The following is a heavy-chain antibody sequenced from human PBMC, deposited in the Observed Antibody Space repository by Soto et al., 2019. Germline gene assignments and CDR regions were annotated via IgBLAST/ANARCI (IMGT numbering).Heavy chain of an antibody. CDR3: ARKLSWGPYYYYGMDV. CDR1: GYTFTDYY. J-gene: IGHJ6*02. CDR2: INPNSGGT. V-gene: IGHV1-2*02. Sequence: ASVKVSCKASGYTFTDYYMHWVRQAPGQGLEWMGWINPNSGGTNYAQKFQGRVTMTRDTSISTAYMELSRLRSDDTAVYYCARKLSWGPYYYYGMDVWGQGTTVTVSS. D-gene: IGHD3-16*01.